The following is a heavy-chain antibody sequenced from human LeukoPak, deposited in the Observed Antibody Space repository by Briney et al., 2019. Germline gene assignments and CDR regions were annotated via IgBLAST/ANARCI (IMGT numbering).Heavy chain of an antibody. CDR2: INHSGST. V-gene: IGHV4-34*01. CDR3: AGGDIHQGSSSSH. J-gene: IGHJ4*02. D-gene: IGHD6-13*01. CDR1: GGSFSGYY. Sequence: SETLSLTCAVYGGSFSGYYWSWIRQPPGKGLEWIGEINHSGSTNYNPSLKSRVTISVDTSKNQFSLKLSSVTAADTAVYYCAGGDIHQGSSSSHWGQGTLVTVSS.